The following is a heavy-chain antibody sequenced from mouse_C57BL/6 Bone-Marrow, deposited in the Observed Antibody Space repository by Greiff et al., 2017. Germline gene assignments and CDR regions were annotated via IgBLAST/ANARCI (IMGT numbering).Heavy chain of an antibody. D-gene: IGHD2-2*01. V-gene: IGHV1-50*01. CDR3: ARYGICYGWMDY. CDR1: GYTFTSYW. CDR2: IDPSDSYT. J-gene: IGHJ4*01. Sequence: VQLQESGPELVKPGASVKLSCKASGYTFTSYWMQWVKQRPGPGLEWIGEIDPSDSYTNYNQKFKGKATLTVDTSSSTAYMQLSSLTSEDSAVDYCARYGICYGWMDYWGQGTSVTVSS.